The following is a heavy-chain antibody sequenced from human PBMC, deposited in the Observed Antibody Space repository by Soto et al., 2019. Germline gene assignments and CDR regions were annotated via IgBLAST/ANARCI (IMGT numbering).Heavy chain of an antibody. CDR3: ESGGKGAVAGDVIDP. J-gene: IGHJ5*02. D-gene: IGHD6-19*01. V-gene: IGHV1-69*13. CDR2: IIPIFGTA. Sequence: VKVSCKASGGTFSSYAISWVRQAPGQGLEWMGGIIPIFGTANYAQKFQGRVTITADESTSTAYMELSSLRSEDTAVYYCESGGKGAVAGDVIDPWGQGTLVTVYS. CDR1: GGTFSSYA.